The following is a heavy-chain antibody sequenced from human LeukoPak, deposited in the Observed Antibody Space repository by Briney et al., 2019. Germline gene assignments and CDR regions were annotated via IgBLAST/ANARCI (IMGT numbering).Heavy chain of an antibody. J-gene: IGHJ3*02. V-gene: IGHV3-9*01. D-gene: IGHD5-18*01. Sequence: GGPLRLSCAASGFTFDDYAMHWVRQAPGKGLEWVSGISWNSGSIGYADSVKGRFTFSRDNAKNSLYLQMNSLRAEDTALYYCAKDSYPWAFDIWGQGTMVTVSS. CDR1: GFTFDDYA. CDR2: ISWNSGSI. CDR3: AKDSYPWAFDI.